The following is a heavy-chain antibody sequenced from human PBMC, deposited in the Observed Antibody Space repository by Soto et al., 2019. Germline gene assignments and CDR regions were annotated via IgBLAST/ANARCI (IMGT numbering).Heavy chain of an antibody. V-gene: IGHV3-64D*06. CDR2: ISSNGGST. Sequence: GGSLRLSCSASGFTFSSYAIHWVRQAPGKGLEYVSAISSNGGSTYYADSVKGRFTISRDNSKNTLYLQMSSLRAEDTAVYYCVFHYYDSSGYYNIDYWGQGTLVTVSS. CDR3: VFHYYDSSGYYNIDY. J-gene: IGHJ4*02. CDR1: GFTFSSYA. D-gene: IGHD3-22*01.